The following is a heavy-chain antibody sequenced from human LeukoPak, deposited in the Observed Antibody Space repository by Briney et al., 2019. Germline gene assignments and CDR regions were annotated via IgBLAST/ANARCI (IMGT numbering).Heavy chain of an antibody. V-gene: IGHV4-34*01. J-gene: IGHJ4*02. CDR3: ASRAMVRGGKPFDY. D-gene: IGHD3-10*01. CDR1: GGSFSGYY. CDR2: INHSGST. Sequence: SETLSLTCAVYGGSFSGYYWSWIRQPPGKGLEWIGEINHSGSTNYNPSLKSRVTISVDTSKNQFSLKLSSVTAADTAVYYCASRAMVRGGKPFDYWGQGTLITVSS.